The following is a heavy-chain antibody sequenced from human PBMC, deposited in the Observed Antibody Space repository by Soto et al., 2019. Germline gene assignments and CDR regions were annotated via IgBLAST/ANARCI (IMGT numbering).Heavy chain of an antibody. D-gene: IGHD1-7*01. Sequence: RLSCAASGFTFSSYGMTWVRQAPGKGLEWVSFSSATGAGTYYADSVKGRFTISRDNSKNTLYLQMTSLRADDTAVYYCAKDRRAGGNYGFYSDFWGQGALVTVS. J-gene: IGHJ4*02. CDR3: AKDRRAGGNYGFYSDF. V-gene: IGHV3-23*01. CDR2: SSATGAGT. CDR1: GFTFSSYG.